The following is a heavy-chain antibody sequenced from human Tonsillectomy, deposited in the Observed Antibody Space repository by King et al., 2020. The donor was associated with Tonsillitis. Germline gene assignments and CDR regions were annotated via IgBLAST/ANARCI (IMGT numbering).Heavy chain of an antibody. CDR3: VRDYGYCSGGSCYDYYYYMDV. CDR1: GLTFSRYW. Sequence: VQLVESGGGLVQPGGSLRLSCAASGLTFSRYWMNWVRQAPGKGLEGVASIKQDGSEKYYVDSVKGRFTISRDNAKNSLYLLMNSLRAEETAVYYCVRDYGYCSGGSCYDYYYYMDVWGKGTTVTVSS. D-gene: IGHD2-15*01. CDR2: IKQDGSEK. J-gene: IGHJ6*03. V-gene: IGHV3-7*03.